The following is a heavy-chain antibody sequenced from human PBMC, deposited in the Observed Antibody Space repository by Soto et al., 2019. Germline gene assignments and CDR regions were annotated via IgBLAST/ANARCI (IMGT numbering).Heavy chain of an antibody. CDR3: ARNILGGTTDY. V-gene: IGHV1-3*05. CDR1: GYTFTDHA. CDR2: INAGKGDT. J-gene: IGHJ4*02. Sequence: QVQLVQSGAEEKKPGASVKVSCKASGYTFTDHAIHWVRQAPGQGLEWMGCINAGKGDTKYPQRFQDRVTITRDTSARTAYMELSSLRSEDTAVYYCARNILGGTTDYWGPGTRVTVSS. D-gene: IGHD1-7*01.